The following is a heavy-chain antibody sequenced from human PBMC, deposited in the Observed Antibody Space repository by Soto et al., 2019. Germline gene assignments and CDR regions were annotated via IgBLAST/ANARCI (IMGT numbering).Heavy chain of an antibody. D-gene: IGHD6-19*01. Sequence: ASVKVSCKASGYTFTGYYMHWVRQAPGQGLEWMGWINPKDGGTIYAQKFQGRVTMTGDTSISTAYMELSSLRSEDTAVYYCANLRHLVLQWRGFDYWGQGTLVTVSS. V-gene: IGHV1-2*02. CDR1: GYTFTGYY. J-gene: IGHJ4*02. CDR3: ANLRHLVLQWRGFDY. CDR2: INPKDGGT.